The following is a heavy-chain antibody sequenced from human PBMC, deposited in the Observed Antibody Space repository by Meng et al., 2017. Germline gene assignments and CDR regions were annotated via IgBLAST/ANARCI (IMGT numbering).Heavy chain of an antibody. J-gene: IGHJ4*02. D-gene: IGHD6-13*01. Sequence: SETLSLTCAVYGGSFSGYYWSWIRQPPGKGLEWIGEINHSGSTNYNPSLKSRVTISVDTSKNQFSLKLSSVTAAETDVYYCARRRRFIAAERSTEIDYWGQGTLVTVSS. V-gene: IGHV4-34*01. CDR1: GGSFSGYY. CDR2: INHSGST. CDR3: ARRRRFIAAERSTEIDY.